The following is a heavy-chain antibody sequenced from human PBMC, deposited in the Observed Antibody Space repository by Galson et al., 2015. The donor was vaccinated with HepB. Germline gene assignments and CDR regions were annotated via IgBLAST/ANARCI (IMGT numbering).Heavy chain of an antibody. J-gene: IGHJ6*03. D-gene: IGHD6-6*01. V-gene: IGHV1-2*02. CDR3: ARQFLDGSSSWYYYYYYMDV. CDR2: INPNSGGT. Sequence: SVKVSCKASGYTFTGYYMHWVRQAPGQGLEWMGWINPNSGGTNYAQKFQGRVTMTRDTSISTAYMELSRLRSDDTAVYYCARQFLDGSSSWYYYYYYMDVWGKGTTVTVSS. CDR1: GYTFTGYY.